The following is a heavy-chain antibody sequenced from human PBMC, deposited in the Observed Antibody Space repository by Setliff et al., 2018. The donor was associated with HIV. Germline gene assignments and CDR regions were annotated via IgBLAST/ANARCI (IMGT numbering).Heavy chain of an antibody. J-gene: IGHJ2*01. CDR3: AKYGYYDRNCYFDL. V-gene: IGHV3-23*03. CDR1: GFTFSSYA. CDR2: IYSGGTNT. Sequence: GGSLRLSCAASGFTFSSYAMSWVRQAPGEGLEWVSLIYSGGTNTYYADSVKGRFTISRDNSKNTLFLQMNSLRAEDTAVYYCAKYGYYDRNCYFDLWGRGSLVTVSS. D-gene: IGHD3-3*01.